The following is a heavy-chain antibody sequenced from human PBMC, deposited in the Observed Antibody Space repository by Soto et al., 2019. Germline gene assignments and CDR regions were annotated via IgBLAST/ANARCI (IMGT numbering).Heavy chain of an antibody. CDR2: IYYSGST. D-gene: IGHD4-17*01. J-gene: IGHJ4*02. CDR3: ATTTVTRFDY. CDR1: GGSISSGDYY. Sequence: TSETLSLTCSVSGGSISSGDYYWSWIRQPPGKDLEWIGYIYYSGSTSYNPSLKSRVTISVDTSKNHFSLKLSSVTAADTAVYYCATTTVTRFDYWGQGILVTVSS. V-gene: IGHV4-30-4*01.